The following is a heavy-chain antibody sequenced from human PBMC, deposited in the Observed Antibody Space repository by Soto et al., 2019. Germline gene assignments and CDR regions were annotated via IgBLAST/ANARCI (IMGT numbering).Heavy chain of an antibody. CDR2: ISGSGDST. D-gene: IGHD6-13*01. CDR3: AKDRDGAAAGPTKFYGMDV. CDR1: GFTFSSYA. J-gene: IGHJ6*02. Sequence: GGSLRLSCAASGFTFSSYAMSWVRQAPGKGLEWVSVISGSGDSTYYADSVRGRFTISRDNSKNTLYLQMNSLRAEDTVVYYCAKDRDGAAAGPTKFYGMDVWGQGTTVTAP. V-gene: IGHV3-23*01.